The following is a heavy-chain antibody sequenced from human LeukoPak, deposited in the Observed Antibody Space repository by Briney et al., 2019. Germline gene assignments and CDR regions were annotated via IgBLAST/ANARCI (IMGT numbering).Heavy chain of an antibody. CDR1: GFTISTYG. D-gene: IGHD2-2*01. CDR2: IWFDGSKK. Sequence: GGSLRLSCAASGFTISTYGMHWVRQAPGKGLEWVAVIWFDGSKKYYADSVKGRFTISRDNSKNTLYLQMSSLRAEDTALYYCAKGKVPADLPKYYFDQWGQGTLVTVSS. CDR3: AKGKVPADLPKYYFDQ. J-gene: IGHJ4*02. V-gene: IGHV3-33*06.